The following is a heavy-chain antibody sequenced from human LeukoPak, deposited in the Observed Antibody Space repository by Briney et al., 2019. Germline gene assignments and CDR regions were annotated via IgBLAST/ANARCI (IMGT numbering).Heavy chain of an antibody. CDR3: ARDSAFVYDSSGYYSNNWFDP. Sequence: ASVKVSCKASGYTFTSYYMHWVRQAPGQGLEWMGIINPSGGSTSYAQKFQGRVTMTRDMSTSIVYMELSSLRSEDTAVYYCARDSAFVYDSSGYYSNNWFDPWGQGTLVTVSS. CDR2: INPSGGST. D-gene: IGHD3-22*01. J-gene: IGHJ5*02. V-gene: IGHV1-46*01. CDR1: GYTFTSYY.